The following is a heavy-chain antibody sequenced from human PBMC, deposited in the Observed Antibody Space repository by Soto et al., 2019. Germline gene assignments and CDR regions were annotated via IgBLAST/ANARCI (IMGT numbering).Heavy chain of an antibody. CDR3: ARAQVGATKDAFDI. CDR1: GGSFSGYY. V-gene: IGHV4-34*01. D-gene: IGHD1-26*01. CDR2: INHSGST. Sequence: QVQLQQWGAGLLKPSETLSLTCAVYGGSFSGYYWSWIRQPPGKGLEWIGEINHSGSTNYNPSLKSRVTXXVXTSXNQFSLKLSSGTAADTAVYYCARAQVGATKDAFDIWGQGTMVTVSS. J-gene: IGHJ3*02.